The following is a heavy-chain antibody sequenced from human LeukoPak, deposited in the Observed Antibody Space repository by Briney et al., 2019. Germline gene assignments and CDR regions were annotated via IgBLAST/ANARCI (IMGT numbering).Heavy chain of an antibody. CDR2: IYYSGST. V-gene: IGHV4-30-4*01. J-gene: IGHJ5*02. CDR1: GGSISSGDYY. CDR3: ARGSWHGSGSYCSLFGS. Sequence: SETLSLTCTVSGGSISSGDYYWSWIRQPPGKGLEWIGYIYYSGSTYYNPSLKSRVTISVDTSKNQFSLKLSSVTAADTAVYYCARGSWHGSGSYCSLFGSWGQGTLVTASS. D-gene: IGHD3-10*01.